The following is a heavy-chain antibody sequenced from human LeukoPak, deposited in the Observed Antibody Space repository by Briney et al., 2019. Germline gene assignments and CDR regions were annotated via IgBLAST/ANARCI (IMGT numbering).Heavy chain of an antibody. J-gene: IGHJ4*02. D-gene: IGHD6-13*01. Sequence: GGALRLSCAASGFTFIRSAMSWVRQAPGKGLEWVANIKQDGSEKYDVDSVKGRFTISRDNAKNSLYLQMNSVRAEDTAVYYCARFWLGGPTSRWHEGDYWGQGTLVTVSS. V-gene: IGHV3-7*01. CDR1: GFTFIRSA. CDR3: ARFWLGGPTSRWHEGDY. CDR2: IKQDGSEK.